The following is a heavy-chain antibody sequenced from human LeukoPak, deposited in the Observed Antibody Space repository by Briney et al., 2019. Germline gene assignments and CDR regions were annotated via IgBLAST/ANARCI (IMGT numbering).Heavy chain of an antibody. CDR2: INLIGGST. CDR1: GYTFTSYD. V-gene: IGHV1-46*01. Sequence: ASVKVSCMASGYTFTSYDMHWVRQAPGQGLEWMGIINLIGGSTSYAQKFQGRVTMNRDTSTSTVYMELSSLRSEETAVYYCARSGAYYYDSSGYFLAYWGQGTLVTVSS. J-gene: IGHJ4*02. CDR3: ARSGAYYYDSSGYFLAY. D-gene: IGHD3-22*01.